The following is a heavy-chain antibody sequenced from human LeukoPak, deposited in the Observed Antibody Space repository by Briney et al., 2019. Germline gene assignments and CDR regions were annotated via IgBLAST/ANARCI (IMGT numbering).Heavy chain of an antibody. CDR3: ARKIVVVSDSIHFDY. CDR2: IYYSGST. CDR1: GGSISSSSYY. J-gene: IGHJ4*02. Sequence: PSETLSLTCTVSGGSISSSSYYWGWIRQPPGKGLEWIGSIYYSGSTYYNPSLKSRVTISVDTSKNQFSLKLSSVTAADTAVYYCARKIVVVSDSIHFDYWGQGTLVTVSS. D-gene: IGHD3-22*01. V-gene: IGHV4-39*01.